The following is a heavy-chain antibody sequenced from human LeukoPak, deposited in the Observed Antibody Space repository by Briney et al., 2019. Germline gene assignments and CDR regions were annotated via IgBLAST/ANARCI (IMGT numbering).Heavy chain of an antibody. V-gene: IGHV3-30*18. J-gene: IGHJ4*02. CDR3: AKDSGGYTYVFDY. D-gene: IGHD5-18*01. Sequence: GGSLRLSCAASGFTFSSYAMSWVRQAPGKGLEWVAVISYDGSNKYYADSVKGRFTISRDNSKNTLYLQMNSLRAEDTAVYYCAKDSGGYTYVFDYWGQGTLVTVSS. CDR2: ISYDGSNK. CDR1: GFTFSSYA.